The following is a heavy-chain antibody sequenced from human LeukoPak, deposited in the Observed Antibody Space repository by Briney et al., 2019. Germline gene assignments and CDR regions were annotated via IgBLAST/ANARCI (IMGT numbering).Heavy chain of an antibody. J-gene: IGHJ3*02. CDR3: ARDQGVEGYDSSGYYRDDAFDI. Sequence: GASVKVSCKASGYTFTGYYIHWVRQAPGQGLEWMGWINPNSGVTHYPQKFQGRVTMTTDTSTSTAYMELRSLRSDDTAVYYCARDQGVEGYDSSGYYRDDAFDIWGQGTMVTVSS. CDR2: INPNSGVT. V-gene: IGHV1-2*02. D-gene: IGHD3-22*01. CDR1: GYTFTGYY.